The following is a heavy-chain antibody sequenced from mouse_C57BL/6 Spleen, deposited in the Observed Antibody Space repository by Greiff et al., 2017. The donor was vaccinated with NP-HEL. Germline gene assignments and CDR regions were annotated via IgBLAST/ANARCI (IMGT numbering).Heavy chain of an antibody. CDR1: GFTFSSYG. Sequence: EVHLVESGGDLVKPGGSLKLSCAASGFTFSSYGMSWVRQTPDKRLEWVATISSGGSYTYYPDSVKGRFTISRDNAKNTLYLQMSSLKSEDTAMYYCARRIPIYYDYDEGVAYWGQGTLVTVSA. V-gene: IGHV5-6*01. J-gene: IGHJ3*01. D-gene: IGHD2-4*01. CDR2: ISSGGSYT. CDR3: ARRIPIYYDYDEGVAY.